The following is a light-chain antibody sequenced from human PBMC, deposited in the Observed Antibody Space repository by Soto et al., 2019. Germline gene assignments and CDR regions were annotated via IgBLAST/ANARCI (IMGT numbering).Light chain of an antibody. CDR2: ENN. V-gene: IGLV1-44*01. CDR3: AGWDGSLKGFV. J-gene: IGLJ1*01. CDR1: ASNIGRDP. Sequence: QSVLTQPPSASGAPGQRVTISCSGSASNIGRDPVNWYQQVPGTAPKLLIYENNHRPSGVPDRFSGSKSGTSASLVISGLQSEDGAEYFCAGWDGSLKGFVFGTGTKVTVL.